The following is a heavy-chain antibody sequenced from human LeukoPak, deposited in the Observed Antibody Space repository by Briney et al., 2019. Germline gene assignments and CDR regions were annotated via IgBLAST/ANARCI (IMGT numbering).Heavy chain of an antibody. CDR3: AKDVRERTETYYSTFDM. Sequence: GGSLRLSCAASGFNFDDYAMHWVRQAPGKGLEWVAGINSKSETIAYADAVKGRFTISRDNANKFLYLQMNSLRAEDTAFYYCAKDVRERTETYYSTFDMWGQGTMVIVSS. CDR1: GFNFDDYA. J-gene: IGHJ3*02. D-gene: IGHD1-26*01. V-gene: IGHV3-9*01. CDR2: INSKSETI.